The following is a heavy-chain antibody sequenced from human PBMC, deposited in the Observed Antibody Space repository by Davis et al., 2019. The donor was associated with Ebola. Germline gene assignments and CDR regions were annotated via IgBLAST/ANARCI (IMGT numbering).Heavy chain of an antibody. CDR3: PICAGLLISRWFDP. V-gene: IGHV4-30-2*01. J-gene: IGHJ5*02. Sequence: MPSETLSLTCAVSGGSISSGGYSWSWIRQPPGKGLEWIGYIYHSWSTDYNPSLKSRVTISVDRSKNQFSLNVSAVTAADTAVYYCPICAGLLISRWFDPWGQGTLVTVSS. D-gene: IGHD2-15*01. CDR2: IYHSWST. CDR1: GGSISSGGYS.